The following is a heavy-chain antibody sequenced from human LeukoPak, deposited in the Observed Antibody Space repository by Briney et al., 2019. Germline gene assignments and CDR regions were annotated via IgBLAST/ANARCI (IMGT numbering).Heavy chain of an antibody. J-gene: IGHJ1*01. V-gene: IGHV3-74*01. CDR2: INSDGSST. CDR3: AKDGMATIRYFQH. CDR1: GFTFSSYW. D-gene: IGHD5-24*01. Sequence: PGGCLRLSCAASGFTFSSYWMHWVRQAPGKGLVWVSRINSDGSSTSYADSVKGRFTISRDNAKNTLYLQMNSLRAEDTAVYYCAKDGMATIRYFQHWGQGTLVTVSS.